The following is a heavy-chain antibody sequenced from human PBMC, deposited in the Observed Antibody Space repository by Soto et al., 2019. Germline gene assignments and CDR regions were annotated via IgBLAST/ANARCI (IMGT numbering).Heavy chain of an antibody. Sequence: QVQLQESGPGLVKASETLSLTCTVSGGSVSSGSYYWSWIRQPPGKGLEWIGYIYYSGSTNYNPSLKSRVTISGDTSKNQFSLKLSSVTAADTAVYYCARGEDSSGWYRFDYWGQGTLLTVSS. J-gene: IGHJ4*02. V-gene: IGHV4-61*01. CDR2: IYYSGST. CDR1: GGSVSSGSYY. D-gene: IGHD6-19*01. CDR3: ARGEDSSGWYRFDY.